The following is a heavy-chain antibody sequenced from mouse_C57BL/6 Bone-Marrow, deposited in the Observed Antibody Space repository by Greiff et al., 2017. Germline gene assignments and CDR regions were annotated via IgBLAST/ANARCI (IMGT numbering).Heavy chain of an antibody. V-gene: IGHV1-81*01. J-gene: IGHJ2*01. CDR3: ARRGYGRDY. CDR2: ISPRSGNT. D-gene: IGHD1-1*01. CDR1: GSTFTSSG. Sequence: QVKLQQSGPKLARPGASVKLSCKASGSTFTSSGISWVRQRTGQGLEWIGEISPRSGNTYYNEKFKGKATLTADKSSSTAYMELRSLTSEDSAVYFCARRGYGRDYWGQGTTLTVSS.